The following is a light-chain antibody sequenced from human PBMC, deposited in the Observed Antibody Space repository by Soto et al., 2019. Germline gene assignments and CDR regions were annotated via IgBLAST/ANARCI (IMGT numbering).Light chain of an antibody. CDR3: SSYAGSPYYV. CDR1: SSDVGGYNY. CDR2: EVS. V-gene: IGLV2-8*01. Sequence: QSALTQPPSASGSPGQSVTISCTGTSSDVGGYNYVSWYQQHPGKAPKLMIYEVSKRPSGVPDRFSGSKSGNTASLTVSGLKADDEADYYCSSYAGSPYYVFGTGTKLTVL. J-gene: IGLJ1*01.